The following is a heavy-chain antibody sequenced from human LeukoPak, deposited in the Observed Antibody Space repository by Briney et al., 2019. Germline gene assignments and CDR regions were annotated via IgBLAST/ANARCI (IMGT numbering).Heavy chain of an antibody. CDR1: GGSISSSSYY. V-gene: IGHV4-39*02. CDR3: AREIGDIVVVVAAMKGNWFDP. D-gene: IGHD2-15*01. J-gene: IGHJ5*02. Sequence: PSETLSLTCTVSGGSISSSSYYWGWIRQPPGKGLEWIGSIYYSGSTYYNPSLKSRVTISVDTSKKQFSLKLSSVTAADTAVYYCAREIGDIVVVVAAMKGNWFDPWGQGTLVTVSS. CDR2: IYYSGST.